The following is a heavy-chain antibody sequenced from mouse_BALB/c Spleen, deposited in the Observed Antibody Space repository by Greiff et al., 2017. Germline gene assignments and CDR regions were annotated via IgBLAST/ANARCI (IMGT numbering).Heavy chain of an antibody. CDR1: GFTFSDYY. CDR2: ISDGGSYT. J-gene: IGHJ4*01. Sequence: EVKVVESGGGLVKPGGSLKLSCAASGFTFSDYYMYWVRQTPEKRLEWVATISDGGSYTYYPDSVKGRFTISRDNAKNNLYLQMSSLKSEDTAMYYCARDAGNYYAMDYWGQGTSVTVSS. D-gene: IGHD4-1*01. CDR3: ARDAGNYYAMDY. V-gene: IGHV5-4*02.